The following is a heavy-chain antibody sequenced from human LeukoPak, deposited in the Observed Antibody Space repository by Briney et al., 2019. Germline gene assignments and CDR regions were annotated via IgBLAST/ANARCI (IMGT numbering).Heavy chain of an antibody. CDR3: ARPYYDILTGYKWFDP. J-gene: IGHJ5*02. Sequence: SETLSLTCTVSGGSISSSSYYWGWTRQPPGKGLEWIGSIYYSGSTYYNPSLKSRVTISVDTSKNQFSLKLSSVTAADTAVYYCARPYYDILTGYKWFDPWGQGTLVTVSS. V-gene: IGHV4-39*01. CDR1: GGSISSSSYY. D-gene: IGHD3-9*01. CDR2: IYYSGST.